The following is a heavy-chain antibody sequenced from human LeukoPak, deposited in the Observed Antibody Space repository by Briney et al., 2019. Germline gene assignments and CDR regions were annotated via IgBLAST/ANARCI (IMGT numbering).Heavy chain of an antibody. CDR3: ATKSGNYYNY. Sequence: GGSLRLSCVTSGFTFSNNWMSWVRQAPGKGLEWVANIKQDGSEKYYVDSVKGRFTVSRDNAKKSLYLQINSLRTEDTAVYYCATKSGNYYNYWGRGSLVTVSS. V-gene: IGHV3-7*03. CDR2: IKQDGSEK. J-gene: IGHJ4*02. D-gene: IGHD1-26*01. CDR1: GFTFSNNW.